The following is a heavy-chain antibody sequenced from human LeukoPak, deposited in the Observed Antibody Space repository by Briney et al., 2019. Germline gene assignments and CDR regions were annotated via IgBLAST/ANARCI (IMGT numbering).Heavy chain of an antibody. D-gene: IGHD6-13*01. J-gene: IGHJ4*02. CDR3: ARSSIIAAAGPYYFDY. CDR1: GFTFSSYG. Sequence: PGGSLRLSCAASGFTFSSYGMHWVRQAPGKGLEWVAFIRYDGSNKYYADSVKGRFTISRDNSKNTLYLQKNSLRAEDTAMYYCARSSIIAAAGPYYFDYWGQGTLVTVSS. V-gene: IGHV3-30*02. CDR2: IRYDGSNK.